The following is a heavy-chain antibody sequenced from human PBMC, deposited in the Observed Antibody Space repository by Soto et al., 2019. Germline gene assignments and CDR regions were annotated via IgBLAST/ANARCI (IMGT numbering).Heavy chain of an antibody. CDR1: GYTFTSYD. J-gene: IGHJ5*02. Sequence: QVQLVQSGAEVKKPGASVKVSCKASGYTFTSYDINWVRQATGQGLEWMGWMNPNSGNTGYAQKFQGRVTMTRNTSTSTAHRELSSLRSKDTAVYYCARGPKVIGFGEWRGFDPWGQGTLFTFSS. CDR3: ARGPKVIGFGEWRGFDP. CDR2: MNPNSGNT. D-gene: IGHD3-10*01. V-gene: IGHV1-8*01.